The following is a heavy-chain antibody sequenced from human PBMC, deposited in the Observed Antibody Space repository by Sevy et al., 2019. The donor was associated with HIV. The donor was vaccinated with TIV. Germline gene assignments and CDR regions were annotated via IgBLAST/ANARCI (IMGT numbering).Heavy chain of an antibody. Sequence: GGSLRLSCADSGFTFDDYTMNWVRQAPGKGLEWVSGISWSSGNIAYADSVEGRFTISRDNAKNSLYLQMNSLRVEDTALYYCVKDRSGSYSFDYWGQGTLVTVSS. D-gene: IGHD1-26*01. CDR1: GFTFDDYT. CDR2: ISWSSGNI. V-gene: IGHV3-9*01. CDR3: VKDRSGSYSFDY. J-gene: IGHJ4*02.